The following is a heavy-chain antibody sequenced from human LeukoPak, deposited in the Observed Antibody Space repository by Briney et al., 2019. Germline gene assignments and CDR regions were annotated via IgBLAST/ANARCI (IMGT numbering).Heavy chain of an antibody. CDR1: GFTFRSHA. J-gene: IGHJ4*02. D-gene: IGHD2-21*01. V-gene: IGHV3-23*01. Sequence: GGSLRLSCVGSGFTFRSHAMSWVRQAPEKGLEFVSGIYENGGTTYYADSVKGRFSISRDNSKNTLYLQMDSLRGEDTAVYYCAKDFRIGYSTHFDYWGQGALVTVPS. CDR3: AKDFRIGYSTHFDY. CDR2: IYENGGTT.